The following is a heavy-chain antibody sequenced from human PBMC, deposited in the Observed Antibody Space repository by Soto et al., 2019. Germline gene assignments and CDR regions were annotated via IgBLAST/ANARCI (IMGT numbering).Heavy chain of an antibody. CDR2: LWYDGSNE. J-gene: IGHJ4*02. CDR3: ARGGKRAASCLDY. D-gene: IGHD6-13*01. Sequence: QIQLVESGGGVVQPGKSLRLSCAASGFSFRTYGMHWFRQAPGKGLEWVAVLWYDGSNEHYGDPVKGRFTISRDNSRNTLYLQMNSLRAEDTAVYYCARGGKRAASCLDYWGQGTLVTVSS. V-gene: IGHV3-33*01. CDR1: GFSFRTYG.